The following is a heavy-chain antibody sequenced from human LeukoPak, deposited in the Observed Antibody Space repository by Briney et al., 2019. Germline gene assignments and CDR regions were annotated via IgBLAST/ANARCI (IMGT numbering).Heavy chain of an antibody. CDR1: GFTFSDYF. Sequence: GGSLRLSCAASGFTFSDYFMSWIRQPPGKGLQWVSYISSDGSIIKYADSVKGRLTISRDNAKNSLYLQMKSLRAEDTAVYYCARGSFGPGRPVYWGQGTLVTVSS. CDR2: ISSDGSII. D-gene: IGHD3/OR15-3a*01. V-gene: IGHV3-11*01. J-gene: IGHJ4*02. CDR3: ARGSFGPGRPVY.